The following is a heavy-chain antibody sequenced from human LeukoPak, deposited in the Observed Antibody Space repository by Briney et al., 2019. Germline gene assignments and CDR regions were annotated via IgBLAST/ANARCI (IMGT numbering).Heavy chain of an antibody. V-gene: IGHV3-7*01. Sequence: GGSLRLSCAASGFTFSSYWMSWVRQAPGKGLEWVANIKQDGSEKYYVDSVKGRFTISKDNAKNSLYLQMNSLRAEDTAVYYCAELGITMIGGVWGKGTTVTISS. CDR2: IKQDGSEK. CDR1: GFTFSSYW. J-gene: IGHJ6*04. D-gene: IGHD3-10*02. CDR3: AELGITMIGGV.